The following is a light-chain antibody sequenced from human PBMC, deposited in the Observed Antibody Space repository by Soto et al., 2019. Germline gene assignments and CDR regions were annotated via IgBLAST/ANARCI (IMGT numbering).Light chain of an antibody. CDR2: GNS. CDR1: SSNIGAGYD. V-gene: IGLV1-40*01. Sequence: QSVLTQPPSVSGAPGQRVTISCTGSSSNIGAGYDVHWYQQLPGTAPKRLIYGNSNRPSGVPDRFSGSKSGTSASLAITGLQAEDEADYYSQSSDSSLREVFGTGTKLTVL. J-gene: IGLJ1*01. CDR3: QSSDSSLREV.